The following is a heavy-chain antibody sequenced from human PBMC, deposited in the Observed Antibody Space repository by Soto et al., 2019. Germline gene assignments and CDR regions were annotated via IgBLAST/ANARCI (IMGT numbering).Heavy chain of an antibody. V-gene: IGHV6-1*01. J-gene: IGHJ4*02. CDR3: ARDQASSGWYHPEMYFDY. Sequence: QVQLQQSGPGLVKPSQTLSLTCAIAGDSVSSNSAAWNWIRQSPSRGLDWPGRPYYRSKWYNDYAVSLKSRTALSPESFKHQFSLQLNSWATEDTAVYYCARDQASSGWYHPEMYFDYWGQGTLVTVSS. CDR1: GDSVSSNSAA. CDR2: PYYRSKWYN. D-gene: IGHD6-19*01.